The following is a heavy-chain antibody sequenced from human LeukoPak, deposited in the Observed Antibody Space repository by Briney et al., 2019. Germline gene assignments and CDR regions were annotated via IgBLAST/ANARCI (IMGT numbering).Heavy chain of an antibody. J-gene: IGHJ4*02. Sequence: SVKVSCKSSGGTFSSYTITWVRQAPGQGRECMGRIIPMCGTANYAQKFQGRVTINTDESTSTAYMKLSSLRSEDTAVYYCARSLCLGNSSRCPSDYWGQGTLVTVSS. CDR1: GGTFSSYT. CDR3: ARSLCLGNSSRCPSDY. D-gene: IGHD6-13*01. CDR2: IIPMCGTA. V-gene: IGHV1-69*05.